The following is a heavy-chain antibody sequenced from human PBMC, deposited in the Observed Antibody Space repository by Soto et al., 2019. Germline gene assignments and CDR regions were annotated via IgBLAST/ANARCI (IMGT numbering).Heavy chain of an antibody. V-gene: IGHV6-1*01. CDR3: ARDVIQLWFTYYHYCLGG. J-gene: IGHJ6*04. CDR2: TYYRSKWFN. Sequence: SQTLSLTCAISGDSISSNSAAWNWIRQSPSRGLEWLGRTYYRSKWFNDYAVSVKSRITIKPDTSKNQFSLQLNSVTPEDTAVSYCARDVIQLWFTYYHYCLGGWGKLTTVTISS. CDR1: GDSISSNSAA. D-gene: IGHD5-18*01.